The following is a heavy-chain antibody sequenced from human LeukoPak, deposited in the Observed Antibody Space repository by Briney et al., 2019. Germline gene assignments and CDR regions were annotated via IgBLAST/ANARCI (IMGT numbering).Heavy chain of an antibody. Sequence: PGRSLRLSCAASGFTFSSYAMHWVRQAPGKGLEWVAVISYDGSNKYYADSVKGRFTISRDNSKNTLYLQMNSLRAEDTAVYYCACSVRFGELYHYYYYGMDVWGQGTTVTVSS. V-gene: IGHV3-30-3*01. CDR3: ACSVRFGELYHYYYYGMDV. J-gene: IGHJ6*02. D-gene: IGHD3-10*01. CDR2: ISYDGSNK. CDR1: GFTFSSYA.